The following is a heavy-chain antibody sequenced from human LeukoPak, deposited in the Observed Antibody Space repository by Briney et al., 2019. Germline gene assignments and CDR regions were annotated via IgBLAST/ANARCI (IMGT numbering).Heavy chain of an antibody. V-gene: IGHV3-30*02. J-gene: IGHJ4*02. Sequence: PGGSLRLSCAASGFSFRSYGMHWVRQVSGKGPEWVAFIRSGGSDKYYADSVKGRFTISRDNSKNTLYLQMNSLRAEDTAVYYCARDFCRTLALHGTCNFDYWGQGTLVTVSS. CDR1: GFSFRSYG. CDR3: ARDFCRTLALHGTCNFDY. D-gene: IGHD6-19*01. CDR2: IRSGGSDK.